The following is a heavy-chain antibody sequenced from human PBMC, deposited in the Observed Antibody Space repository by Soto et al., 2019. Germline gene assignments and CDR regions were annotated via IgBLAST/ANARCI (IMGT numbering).Heavy chain of an antibody. V-gene: IGHV3-30*18. J-gene: IGHJ4*02. D-gene: IGHD4-17*01. CDR1: GFTFSSYG. Sequence: GGSLRLSCAASGFTFSSYGMHWVRQAPGKGLEWVAVISYDGSNKYYADSVKGRFTISRDNSRNTLYLQMNSLRAEDTAVYYCAKDLLGVYGDYVGSFWGQGTLVTVSS. CDR3: AKDLLGVYGDYVGSF. CDR2: ISYDGSNK.